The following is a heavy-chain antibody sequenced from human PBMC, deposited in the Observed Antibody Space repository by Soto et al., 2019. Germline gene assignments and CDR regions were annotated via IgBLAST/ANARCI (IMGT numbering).Heavy chain of an antibody. J-gene: IGHJ6*02. CDR3: ARTAGYCISTSCYASYYYYGMDV. CDR1: GFTFSSYG. D-gene: IGHD2-2*01. V-gene: IGHV3-33*01. Sequence: QVQLVESGGGVVQPGRSLRLSCAASGFTFSSYGMHWVRQAPGKGLAWVAVIWYDGSNKYYADSVKGRFTISRDNSKNTLYLQMNSLRAEDTAVYYCARTAGYCISTSCYASYYYYGMDVWGQGTTVTVSS. CDR2: IWYDGSNK.